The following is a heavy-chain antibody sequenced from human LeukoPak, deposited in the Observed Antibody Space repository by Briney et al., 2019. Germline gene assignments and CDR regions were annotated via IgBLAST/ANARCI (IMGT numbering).Heavy chain of an antibody. CDR3: ASWGAGGNS. J-gene: IGHJ4*02. D-gene: IGHD3-16*01. Sequence: GGSLRLSCEASGFTLSTYWMNWVRQVPGKGLEWVANINTDGSAKRYVDSVKGRFTIARDNADNSLSLQMNSLRAEDTAVYYCASWGAGGNSWGEGTLVTVSS. CDR2: INTDGSAK. CDR1: GFTLSTYW. V-gene: IGHV3-7*01.